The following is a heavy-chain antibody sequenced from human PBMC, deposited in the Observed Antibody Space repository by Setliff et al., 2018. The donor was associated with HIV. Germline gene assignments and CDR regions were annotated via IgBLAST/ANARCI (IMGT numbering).Heavy chain of an antibody. Sequence: ASETLSLTCTVSGASVSSNGYYWGWIRQPPGKGLEWIWSIYVSATTTHYNPSLKSRVTLSVDTSKNQFSLTLKSVTAADTGTYYCARHEDGSKHKVFDYWGQGTQVTVS. CDR1: GASVSSNGYY. V-gene: IGHV4-39*01. D-gene: IGHD5-12*01. CDR3: ARHEDGSKHKVFDY. J-gene: IGHJ4*02. CDR2: IYVSATTT.